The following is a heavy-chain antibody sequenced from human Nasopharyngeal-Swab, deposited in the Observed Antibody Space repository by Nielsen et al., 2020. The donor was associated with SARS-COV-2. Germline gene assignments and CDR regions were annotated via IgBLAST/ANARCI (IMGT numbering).Heavy chain of an antibody. D-gene: IGHD3-22*01. V-gene: IGHV3-66*01. Sequence: GESLKISCAASGFTVSSNYMSWVRQAPGKGLEWVSVIYSGGSIYYADSVKGRFTISRDNAKNSLYLQMNSLRAEDTAVYYCARDYYDSSGSFDYWGQGTLVTVSS. CDR3: ARDYYDSSGSFDY. J-gene: IGHJ4*02. CDR1: GFTVSSNY. CDR2: IYSGGSI.